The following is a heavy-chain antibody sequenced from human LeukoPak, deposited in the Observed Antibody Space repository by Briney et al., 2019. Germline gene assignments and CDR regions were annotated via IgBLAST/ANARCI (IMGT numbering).Heavy chain of an antibody. CDR3: AREGRYCSGGSCYSFAFDI. CDR2: INPNSGGT. CDR1: GYTFTRYY. J-gene: IGHJ3*02. Sequence: ASVKVSCKASGYTFTRYYMHWVRQAPGQGLEWMGRINPNSGGTNYAQKFQGRVTMTRDTSISTAYMQLSRLRSDDTAVYYCAREGRYCSGGSCYSFAFDIWGQGTMVTVSS. V-gene: IGHV1-2*06. D-gene: IGHD2-15*01.